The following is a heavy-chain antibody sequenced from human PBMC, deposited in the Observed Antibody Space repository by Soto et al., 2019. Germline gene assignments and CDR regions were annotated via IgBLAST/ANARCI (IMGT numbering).Heavy chain of an antibody. CDR1: GGSISRSSYY. J-gene: IGHJ6*02. CDR3: ARHVTGERYYYYFGMDV. Sequence: QLQESGPGLVKPSETLSLTCTVSGGSISRSSYYWGWIRQPPGQGLEWIGSVFYSGSSYYNPSLKSRVTIPVDTSKNQFSLRLSSVTAADTAVYFCARHVTGERYYYYFGMDVWGQGTTVTVSS. CDR2: VFYSGSS. D-gene: IGHD1-1*01. V-gene: IGHV4-39*01.